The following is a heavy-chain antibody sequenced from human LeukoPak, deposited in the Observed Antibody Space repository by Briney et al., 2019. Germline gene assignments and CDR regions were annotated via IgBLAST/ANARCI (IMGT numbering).Heavy chain of an antibody. V-gene: IGHV3-30*04. J-gene: IGHJ4*02. CDR1: GFTFNNYA. CDR2: ISYDGNKK. CDR3: ARGRGSTSSYFDY. Sequence: PGGSLRLSCAASGFTFNNYAIHWVRQAPGKGLEWVAVISYDGNKKYYADSVRGRFTISRDNSNYTLFLHMNSLRAEDTAVYYCARGRGSTSSYFDYWGQGTLVTGSS. D-gene: IGHD2-2*01.